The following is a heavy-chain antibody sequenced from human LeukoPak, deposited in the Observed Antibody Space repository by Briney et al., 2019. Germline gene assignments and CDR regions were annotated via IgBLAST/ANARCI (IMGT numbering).Heavy chain of an antibody. CDR3: ARHPSYYDRIDY. V-gene: IGHV4-59*08. CDR1: GGSISSYY. D-gene: IGHD3-22*01. J-gene: IGHJ4*02. Sequence: PSETLSLTCTVSGGSISSYYWSWIRQPPGKGLEWIGYIYYSGSANYNPSLKSRVTISIDTSKNQFSLKLGSVTAADTAVYYCARHPSYYDRIDYWGQGTLVTVSS. CDR2: IYYSGSA.